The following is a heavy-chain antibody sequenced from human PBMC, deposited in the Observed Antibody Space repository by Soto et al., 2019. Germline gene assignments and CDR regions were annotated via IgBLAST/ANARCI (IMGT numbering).Heavy chain of an antibody. Sequence: SETLSLTCTVSGGSISSYYWSWIRQHPGKGLEWIGYIYYSGSTNYNPSLKSRVTISVDTSKNQFSLKLSSVTAADTAVYYCARGAITIFGVDDFDYWGQGTLVTVSS. CDR2: IYYSGST. V-gene: IGHV4-59*01. D-gene: IGHD3-3*01. J-gene: IGHJ4*02. CDR1: GGSISSYY. CDR3: ARGAITIFGVDDFDY.